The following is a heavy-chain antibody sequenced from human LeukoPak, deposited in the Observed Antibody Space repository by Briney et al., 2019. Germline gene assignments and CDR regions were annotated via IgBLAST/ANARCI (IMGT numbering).Heavy chain of an antibody. J-gene: IGHJ4*02. CDR2: ISGSGDNT. D-gene: IGHD2-2*03. V-gene: IGHV3-23*01. Sequence: GGSLKLSCAASGFSFSSYAMSWVRQAPGKGLGGVSSISGSGDNTYYAESVKGRFTISRDNSKNTLFLQMNSLRAEDTAVFYCAKRSGYSAGWFFDFWGQGTLVTVSS. CDR1: GFSFSSYA. CDR3: AKRSGYSAGWFFDF.